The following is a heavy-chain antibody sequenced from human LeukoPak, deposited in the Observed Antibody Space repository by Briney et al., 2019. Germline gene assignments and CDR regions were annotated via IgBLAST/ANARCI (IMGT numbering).Heavy chain of an antibody. CDR1: GYTFTSYG. J-gene: IGHJ6*03. D-gene: IGHD2-2*01. CDR2: ISAYNGNT. V-gene: IGHV1-18*01. CDR3: ARDYRSSTSCYYYYMDV. Sequence: ASVKVSCKASGYTFTSYGISWVRQAPGQGLEWMGWISAYNGNTNYAQKLQGRVTMTTDTSTSTAYMELRSLRSDDTAVYYCARDYRSSTSCYYYYMDVWGKGTTVTVSS.